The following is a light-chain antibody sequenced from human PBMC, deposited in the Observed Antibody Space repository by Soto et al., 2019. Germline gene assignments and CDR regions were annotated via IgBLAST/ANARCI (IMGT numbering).Light chain of an antibody. CDR1: QSVSSSY. Sequence: ELVLTQSPGTLSLSPGERATLSCRASQSVSSSYLAWYQQKPGQAPRLLIYGAFSRATGLPDRFSGSGPWTDFTLTISRLEPEDWAVYYCQQYGSSPQYTFGQGTTLEIK. V-gene: IGKV3-20*01. CDR3: QQYGSSPQYT. J-gene: IGKJ2*01. CDR2: GAF.